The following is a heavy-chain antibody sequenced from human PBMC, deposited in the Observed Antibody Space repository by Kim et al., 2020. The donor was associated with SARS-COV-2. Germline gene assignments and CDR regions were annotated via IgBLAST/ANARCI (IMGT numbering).Heavy chain of an antibody. CDR2: IYPGDSDT. D-gene: IGHD2-2*01. J-gene: IGHJ2*01. CDR1: GYSFTSYW. Sequence: GESLKISCKGSGYSFTSYWIGWVRQMPGKGLEWMGIIYPGDSDTRYSPSFQGQVTISADKSISTAYLQWSSLKASDTAMYYCARRYCSSTSCYSFQDVWYFDLWGRGTLVTVSS. V-gene: IGHV5-51*01. CDR3: ARRYCSSTSCYSFQDVWYFDL.